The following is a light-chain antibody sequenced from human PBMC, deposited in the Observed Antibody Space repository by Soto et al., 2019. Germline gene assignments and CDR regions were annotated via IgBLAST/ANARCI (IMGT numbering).Light chain of an antibody. CDR2: WAS. CDR1: QSVLKTSNNKNY. V-gene: IGKV4-1*01. J-gene: IGKJ3*01. Sequence: DLVMTQSPDSLAVSLGERATINCKSSQSVLKTSNNKNYIAWYQQKPGQPPKLLIYWASARESGVPERFSGSGSGTDFTLTISSLQAEDVAVYYCHQYYTAPQTFGPGTKVDLK. CDR3: HQYYTAPQT.